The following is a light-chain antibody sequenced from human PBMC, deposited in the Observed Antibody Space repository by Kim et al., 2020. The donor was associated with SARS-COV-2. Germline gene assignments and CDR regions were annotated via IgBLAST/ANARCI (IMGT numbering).Light chain of an antibody. CDR3: QQRRNWPPKFA. V-gene: IGKV3-11*01. Sequence: EVLLTQSPAPLSLSPGETATLSCRASQSLSSYLGWYQQKVGQAPRLLIYDASSRATGIPARFSGSGSGTDFTLTISNLEPEDFAVYYCQQRRNWPPKFAFGQGTKLEI. J-gene: IGKJ2*01. CDR2: DAS. CDR1: QSLSSY.